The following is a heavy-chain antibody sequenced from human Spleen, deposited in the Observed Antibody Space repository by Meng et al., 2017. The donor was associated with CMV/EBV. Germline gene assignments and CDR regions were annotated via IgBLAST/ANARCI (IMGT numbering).Heavy chain of an antibody. D-gene: IGHD2-2*01. CDR1: GGSISSYY. CDR2: IYYSGST. V-gene: IGHV4-59*08. Sequence: SETLSLTCTVSGGSISSYYWSWIRQPPGKGLEWIGYIYYSGSTNYNPSLKSRVTISVDTSKNQFSLKLSSVTAADTAVYDCARLPIVVVPAAIDSWGQGTLVTVSS. CDR3: ARLPIVVVPAAIDS. J-gene: IGHJ4*02.